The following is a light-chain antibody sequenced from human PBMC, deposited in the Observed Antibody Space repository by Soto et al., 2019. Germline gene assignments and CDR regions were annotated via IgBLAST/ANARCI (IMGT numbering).Light chain of an antibody. CDR2: KAS. CDR3: QQYDAFPLT. J-gene: IGKJ4*01. V-gene: IGKV1-5*03. Sequence: DTQLTQSPSTLSASVGVRVTITCRASQSISDWLAWYQQKPGKAPKLLIYKASTLQSGVPSRISGRRSGTEFTLTISSLQPDDFATYYCQQYDAFPLTFGGGTKVEIK. CDR1: QSISDW.